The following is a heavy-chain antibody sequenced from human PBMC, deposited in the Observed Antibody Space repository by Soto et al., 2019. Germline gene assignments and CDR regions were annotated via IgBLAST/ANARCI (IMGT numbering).Heavy chain of an antibody. J-gene: IGHJ4*02. CDR1: GDTFTNYG. Sequence: ASVKVSCKASGDTFTNYGFSWVRQAPGQGLEWMGWISVCSGNTNYAQNVQGRVTMTTDTSTSTAYMELRSLRSDDTAVYYCARDRSPYYYDSSGYPHYWGQGTLVTVSS. CDR2: ISVCSGNT. CDR3: ARDRSPYYYDSSGYPHY. D-gene: IGHD3-22*01. V-gene: IGHV1-18*01.